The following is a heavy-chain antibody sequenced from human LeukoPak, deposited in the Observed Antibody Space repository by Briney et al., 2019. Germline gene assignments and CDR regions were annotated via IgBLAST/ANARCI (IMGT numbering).Heavy chain of an antibody. D-gene: IGHD6-13*01. Sequence: SETLSLTCAGYGGSFSGYYWRGLRQPPGKGLEGIGEINHSGSTNYKPSLTSRVTISVDTSKNQFSLKLSSVTAADTAVYYCAIGRSSSWYRDLDRWGQGTLVTVSS. CDR2: INHSGST. V-gene: IGHV4-34*01. J-gene: IGHJ5*02. CDR1: GGSFSGYY. CDR3: AIGRSSSWYRDLDR.